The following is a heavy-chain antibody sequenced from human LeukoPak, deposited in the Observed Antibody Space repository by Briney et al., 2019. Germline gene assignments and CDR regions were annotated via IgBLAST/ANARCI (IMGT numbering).Heavy chain of an antibody. J-gene: IGHJ3*02. Sequence: GGSLRLSCAASGFTFSSYWMHWVRQAPGKGLEWVSVIYSGGSTYYADSVKGRFTISRDNSKNTLYLQMNSLRAEDTAVYYCARDSTAAAGTGGAFDIWGQGTMVTVSS. CDR3: ARDSTAAAGTGGAFDI. D-gene: IGHD6-13*01. CDR2: IYSGGST. CDR1: GFTFSSYW. V-gene: IGHV3-53*01.